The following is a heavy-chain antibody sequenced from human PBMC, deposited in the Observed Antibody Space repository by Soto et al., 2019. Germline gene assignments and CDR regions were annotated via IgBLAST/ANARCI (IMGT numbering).Heavy chain of an antibody. CDR2: FDPEDGET. CDR3: ATLYRVRQYCSGGSCYSCWFDP. J-gene: IGHJ5*02. CDR1: GYTLTELS. V-gene: IGHV1-24*01. Sequence: ASVKVSCKVSGYTLTELSMHWVRQAPGKGLEWMGGFDPEDGETIYAQKFQGRVTMTEDTSTDTAYMELSSLRSEDTAVYYCATLYRVRQYCSGGSCYSCWFDPWGQGTLDTVSS. D-gene: IGHD2-15*01.